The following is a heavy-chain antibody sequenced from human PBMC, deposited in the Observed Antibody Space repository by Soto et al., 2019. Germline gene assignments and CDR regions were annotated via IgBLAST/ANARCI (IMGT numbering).Heavy chain of an antibody. CDR3: ARELSTPSYDFWSGYVFDY. D-gene: IGHD3-3*01. CDR1: GFTFSSYG. J-gene: IGHJ4*02. Sequence: SLRLSCAASGFTFSSYGMHWVRQAPGKGLEWVAVIWYDGSNKYYANSVKGRFTISRDNSKNTLYLQMNSLRAEDTAVYYCARELSTPSYDFWSGYVFDYWGQGTLVTVSS. CDR2: IWYDGSNK. V-gene: IGHV3-33*01.